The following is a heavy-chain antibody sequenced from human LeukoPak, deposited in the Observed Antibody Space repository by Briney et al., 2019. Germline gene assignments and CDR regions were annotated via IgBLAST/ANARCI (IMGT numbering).Heavy chain of an antibody. CDR1: GGSISSGDYY. V-gene: IGHV4-30-4*08. CDR2: IYYSGST. CDR3: ARDAIVGATIEPFDY. J-gene: IGHJ4*02. D-gene: IGHD1-26*01. Sequence: SETLSLTCTVSGGSISSGDYYWSWIRQPPGKGLEWIGYIYYSGSTYYNPSLKSRVTISVDTSKNQFSLKLSSVTAADTAVYYCARDAIVGATIEPFDYWGQGTLVTVSS.